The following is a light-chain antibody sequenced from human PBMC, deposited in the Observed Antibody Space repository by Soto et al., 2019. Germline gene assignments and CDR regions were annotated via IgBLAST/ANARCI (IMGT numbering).Light chain of an antibody. CDR1: QSVSSK. V-gene: IGKV3-20*01. CDR3: QQYGSSPLT. CDR2: DAS. J-gene: IGKJ4*01. Sequence: EIVMTQSPGTLSVSPGERVTLSCRASQSVSSKLVWYQRKPGQAPRLLIYDASTRATGMPGRFSGGGSGTDFTLTISRLEPEDFAVYYCQQYGSSPLTFGGGTKVDIK.